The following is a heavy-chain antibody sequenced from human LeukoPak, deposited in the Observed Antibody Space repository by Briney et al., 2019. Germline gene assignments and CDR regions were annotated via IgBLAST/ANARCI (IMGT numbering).Heavy chain of an antibody. V-gene: IGHV3-21*01. D-gene: IGHD4/OR15-4a*01. CDR1: GFTFSSST. CDR3: VRIPNSANFPNWFDP. Sequence: GGSLRLSCAASGFTFSSSTMNWVRRAPGKGLEWVSSISSGSDYIYYADSVKGRFTISRHNAKNSLYLQMNSLRAEDTAVYYCVRIPNSANFPNWFDPWGQGTLVTVSS. J-gene: IGHJ5*02. CDR2: ISSGSDYI.